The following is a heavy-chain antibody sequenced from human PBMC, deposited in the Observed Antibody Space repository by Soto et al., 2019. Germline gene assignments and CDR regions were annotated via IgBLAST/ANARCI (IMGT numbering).Heavy chain of an antibody. CDR1: GGSISSGGYS. Sequence: PSETLSLTCAVSGGSISSGGYSWSWIRQPPGKGLEWIGYIYHSGSTYYNPSLKSRVTISVDRSKNQFSLKLSSVTAADTAVYYCAVIEMATTNWFDPWGQGTLVTVPS. J-gene: IGHJ5*02. CDR3: AVIEMATTNWFDP. V-gene: IGHV4-30-2*01. CDR2: IYHSGST. D-gene: IGHD5-12*01.